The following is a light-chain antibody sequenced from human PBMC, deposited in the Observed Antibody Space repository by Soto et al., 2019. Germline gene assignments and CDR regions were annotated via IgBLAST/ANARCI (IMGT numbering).Light chain of an antibody. CDR2: ETT. CDR1: QFVSSN. V-gene: IGKV3-15*01. J-gene: IGKJ1*01. CDR3: QQYGSSGT. Sequence: TQSAAALSVSPGERATLSCRASQFVSSNLAWYQQKPGQAPRLLIYETTTRASGVPGRFSGSGSGTEFTLTVSRLEPEDFAVYYCQQYGSSGTFGQGTKVDI.